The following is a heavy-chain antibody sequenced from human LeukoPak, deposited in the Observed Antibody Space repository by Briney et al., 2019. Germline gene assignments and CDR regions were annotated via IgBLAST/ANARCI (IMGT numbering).Heavy chain of an antibody. CDR2: ISSSSSTI. Sequence: GGSLRLSCAGSGFTVSSYSMNWVRQAPGKGLEWVSYISSSSSTIYYADSVKGRFTISRDNAKNSLYLQMNSLRAEDTAVYYCARVGVVTSSYYFDYPGQG. D-gene: IGHD3-22*01. V-gene: IGHV3-48*04. CDR1: GFTVSSYS. CDR3: ARVGVVTSSYYFDY. J-gene: IGHJ4*02.